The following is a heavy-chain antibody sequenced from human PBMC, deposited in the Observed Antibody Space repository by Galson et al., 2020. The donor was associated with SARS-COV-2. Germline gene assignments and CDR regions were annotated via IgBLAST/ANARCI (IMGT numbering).Heavy chain of an antibody. CDR1: GGSISPYY. CDR2: IHYSGST. Sequence: SETLSLICTVSGGSISPYYWSWIRQAPGKGLEWIAYIHYSGSTKYSPSLKSRVTISLDTSKKQFSLKLISVTAADTAVYYCARGPALVWFGEVFVFDIWGRGTMATVSS. CDR3: ARGPALVWFGEVFVFDI. D-gene: IGHD3-10*01. J-gene: IGHJ3*02. V-gene: IGHV4-59*01.